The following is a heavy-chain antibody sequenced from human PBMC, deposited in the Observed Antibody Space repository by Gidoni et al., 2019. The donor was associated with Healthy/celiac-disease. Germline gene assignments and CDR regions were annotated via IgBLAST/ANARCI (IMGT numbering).Heavy chain of an antibody. V-gene: IGHV5-51*01. CDR1: GYSFTSYW. Sequence: GESLKISCKGSGYSFTSYWIGCVRQMPGKGLEWMGIIYPGDSDTRYSPSFQGQVTISADNSISTAYLQWSSLKASDTAMYYCARIRFLEWLSGNYMDVWGKGTTVTVSS. CDR3: ARIRFLEWLSGNYMDV. J-gene: IGHJ6*03. D-gene: IGHD3-3*01. CDR2: IYPGDSDT.